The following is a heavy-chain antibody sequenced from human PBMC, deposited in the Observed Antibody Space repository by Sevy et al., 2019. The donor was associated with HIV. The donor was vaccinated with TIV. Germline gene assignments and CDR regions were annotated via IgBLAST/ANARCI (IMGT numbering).Heavy chain of an antibody. CDR1: GYTFTSYD. J-gene: IGHJ6*03. V-gene: IGHV1-8*01. CDR2: MNPNTGNT. Sequence: ASVKVSCKASGYTFTSYDINWVRQATGQGLEWMGWMNPNTGNTGYAQKFQGRVTMTRNTSISTAYMELRSLRSEDTAVYYCAKGPEKPYYYYYMDVWGKGTTVTVSS. CDR3: AKGPEKPYYYYYMDV.